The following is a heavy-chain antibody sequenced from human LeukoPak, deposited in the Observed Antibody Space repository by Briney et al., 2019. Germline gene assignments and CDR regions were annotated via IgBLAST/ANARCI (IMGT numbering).Heavy chain of an antibody. D-gene: IGHD2-21*01. CDR3: ARELLNAPTPGAY. CDR1: IDSTNGNY. CDR2: VHRSGST. Sequence: SETLSLTCAVSIDSTNGNYWSWVRQSPGKGLEWIGEVHRSGSTNYKPALKKRVTISIDRSKDQISLDLTSVTAADTAVYYCARELLNAPTPGAYWGQGILVTVSS. J-gene: IGHJ4*02. V-gene: IGHV4-4*02.